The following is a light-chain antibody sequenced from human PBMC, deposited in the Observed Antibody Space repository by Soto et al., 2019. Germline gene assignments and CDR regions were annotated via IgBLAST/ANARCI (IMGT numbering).Light chain of an antibody. CDR3: QQSYSIPLT. V-gene: IGKV1-39*01. Sequence: DIQLTQSPSSLSASVGDRVTITCRASQSISLFLNWYQQKPGEAPKLLIYGASSLQTGVPSRFSGSGSGTDFTLTISSLQPEDFATYYCQQSYSIPLTFGGGTKVEIK. CDR1: QSISLF. CDR2: GAS. J-gene: IGKJ4*01.